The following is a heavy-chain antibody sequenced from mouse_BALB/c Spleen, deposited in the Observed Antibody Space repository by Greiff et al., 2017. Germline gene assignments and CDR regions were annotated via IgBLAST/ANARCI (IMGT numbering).Heavy chain of an antibody. Sequence: QVQLQQSGAELMKPGASVKISCKATGYTFSSYWIEWVKQRPGHGLEWIGEILPGSGSTNYNEKFKGKATFTADTSSNTAYMQLSSLTSEDSAVYCCARRGGAMDYWGQGTSVTVSS. J-gene: IGHJ4*01. CDR1: GYTFSSYW. CDR3: ARRGGAMDY. CDR2: ILPGSGST. V-gene: IGHV1-9*01.